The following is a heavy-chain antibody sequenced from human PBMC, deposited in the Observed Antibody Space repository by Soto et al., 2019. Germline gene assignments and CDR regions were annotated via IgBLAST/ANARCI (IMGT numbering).Heavy chain of an antibody. Sequence: ASVKVSCKASGGPFNTYTINWVRQAPGQGLEWMGGIIPMFRTERYAQKFQGRVTIIADESTSTAYMELSSLRSEDTAVYYCARAARRYYYASSDFYDGLDIRGQGTLVTV. CDR3: ARAARRYYYASSDFYDGLDI. CDR2: IIPMFRTE. V-gene: IGHV1-69*13. J-gene: IGHJ3*02. D-gene: IGHD3-22*01. CDR1: GGPFNTYT.